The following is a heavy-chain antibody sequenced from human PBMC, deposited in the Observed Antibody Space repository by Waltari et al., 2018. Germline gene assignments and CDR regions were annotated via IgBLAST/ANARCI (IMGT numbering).Heavy chain of an antibody. CDR1: GGSFSGYY. V-gene: IGHV4-34*01. D-gene: IGHD3-3*01. CDR3: ARGGVTIPGYYYYYMDV. CDR2: INHSGST. J-gene: IGHJ6*03. Sequence: QVQLQQWGAGLLKPSETLSLTCAVYGGSFSGYYWSWIRQPPGKGLEWIGEINHSGSTNYSPSLESRVTISVGTSKNQFSLKLSSVTAADTAVYYCARGGVTIPGYYYYYMDVWGKGTTVTVSS.